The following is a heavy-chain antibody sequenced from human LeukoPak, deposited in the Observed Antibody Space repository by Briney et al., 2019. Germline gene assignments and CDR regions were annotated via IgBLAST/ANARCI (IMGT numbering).Heavy chain of an antibody. CDR2: ITPIFGTA. D-gene: IGHD4-17*01. CDR3: AGSTVTRLAEYFQH. Sequence: SVKVSCKASGGTFSSYAISWVRQAPGQGLEWMGGITPIFGTANYAQKFQGRVTITADESTSTAYMELSSLRSEDTAVYYCAGSTVTRLAEYFQHWGQGTLVTVSS. V-gene: IGHV1-69*13. J-gene: IGHJ1*01. CDR1: GGTFSSYA.